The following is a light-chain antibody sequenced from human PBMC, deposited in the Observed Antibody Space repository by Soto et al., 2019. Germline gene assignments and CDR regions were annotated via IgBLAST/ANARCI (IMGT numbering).Light chain of an antibody. CDR3: QQRSNWPPVT. CDR2: DAS. CDR1: QSVSNY. J-gene: IGKJ4*01. V-gene: IGKV3-11*01. Sequence: EIVLTQSPATLSLSPGERATLSCRASQSVSNYLAWYQQKPGQAPRLLIYDASNTASGIPARFSGSGSGTDFTLTISSLDPEDFAVYYCQQRSNWPPVTFGGGTKVHIK.